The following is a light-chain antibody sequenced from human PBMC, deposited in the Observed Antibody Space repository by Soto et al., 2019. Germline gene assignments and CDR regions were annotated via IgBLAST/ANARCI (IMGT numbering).Light chain of an antibody. CDR2: GNN. CDR1: SSNIGAGYD. V-gene: IGLV1-40*01. CDR3: QSYDSSLHWV. J-gene: IGLJ3*02. Sequence: QSVLTQPPSVSGAPGQRVTISCTGSSSNIGAGYDVHWYQQLPGTAPKLLIYGNNNRPSGVPDRFSGSKSGTSASLAITGLQAEDEPDYYCQSYDSSLHWVFGGGTKLTVL.